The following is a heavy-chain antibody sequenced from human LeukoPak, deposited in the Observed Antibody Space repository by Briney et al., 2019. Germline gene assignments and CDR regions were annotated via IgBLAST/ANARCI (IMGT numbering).Heavy chain of an antibody. J-gene: IGHJ4*02. Sequence: SETLSLTCAVYGGSFSGYYWSWIRQPPGKGLEWIGEINHSGSTNYNPSLKSRVTISVDTSKNQFSLKLSSVTAADTAVYYCASTPTYYDFWSGYWHWGQGTLVTVSS. D-gene: IGHD3-3*01. CDR3: ASTPTYYDFWSGYWH. CDR1: GGSFSGYY. CDR2: INHSGST. V-gene: IGHV4-34*01.